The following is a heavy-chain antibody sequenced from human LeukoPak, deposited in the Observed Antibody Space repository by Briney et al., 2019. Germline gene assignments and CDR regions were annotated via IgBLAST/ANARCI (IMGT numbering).Heavy chain of an antibody. V-gene: IGHV1-18*01. Sequence: GASVTVSCQASGYTFTSYGISWVRQAPGQGLEWRGWISAYNGNTNYAQKLQGRVTMTTDTSTSTAYMELRSLRSDDTAVYYCARGFTMVRGVIVYFDYWGQGTLVTVSS. CDR1: GYTFTSYG. CDR3: ARGFTMVRGVIVYFDY. D-gene: IGHD3-10*01. CDR2: ISAYNGNT. J-gene: IGHJ4*02.